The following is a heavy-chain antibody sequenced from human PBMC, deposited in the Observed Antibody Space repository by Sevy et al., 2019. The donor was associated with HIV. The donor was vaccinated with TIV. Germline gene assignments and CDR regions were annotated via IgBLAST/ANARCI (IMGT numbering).Heavy chain of an antibody. CDR1: GLSFSIYP. CDR3: ATGRQGATFGY. CDR2: IAFDGSSR. D-gene: IGHD1-26*01. V-gene: IGHV3-30-3*01. J-gene: IGHJ4*02. Sequence: GGSLRLSCTVSGLSFSIYPMNWVRQAPGKGLEWVAVIAFDGSSRFYSDSVRGRFTISRDNTKNTLYLQMHSLRPEDSASYYCATGRQGATFGYWGQRTLVTVSS.